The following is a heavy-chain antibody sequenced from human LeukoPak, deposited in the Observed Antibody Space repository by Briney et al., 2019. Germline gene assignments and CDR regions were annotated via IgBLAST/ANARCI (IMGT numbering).Heavy chain of an antibody. CDR3: ARATGFADY. CDR2: IYTSGST. CDR1: GGSISSGSYY. Sequence: SETLSLTCTVSGGSISSGSYYWSWIRQPAGKGLEWIGRIYTSGSTNYNPSLKSRVTISLDNSQNQFSLKLTSVPAADTAVYYCARATGFADYWGQGTLVTVSS. V-gene: IGHV4-61*02. J-gene: IGHJ4*02. D-gene: IGHD2-8*02.